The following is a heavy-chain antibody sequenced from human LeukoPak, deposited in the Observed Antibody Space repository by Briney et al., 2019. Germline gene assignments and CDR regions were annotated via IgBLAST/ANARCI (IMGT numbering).Heavy chain of an antibody. CDR3: XXXXXXXXTXGSIEQDY. CDR2: ISGSGGST. V-gene: IGHV3-23*01. J-gene: IGHJ4*02. Sequence: GGSLRLSCAASGFTFSSYAMSWVRQAPGKGLEWVSAISGSGGSTYYADSVKGRFTISRDNSKNTLYLQINSLRAADTALYYXXXXXXXXXTXGSIEQDYWGQGTLVTVSS. CDR1: GFTFSSYA. D-gene: IGHD6-13*01.